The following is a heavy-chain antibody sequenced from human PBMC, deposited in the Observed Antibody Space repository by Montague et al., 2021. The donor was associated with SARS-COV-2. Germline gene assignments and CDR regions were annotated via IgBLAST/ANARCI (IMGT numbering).Heavy chain of an antibody. Sequence: TLSLTCAVSGGSIITGSNFYWGWIRQSAGKGLEWIGRIHSSGGTNYNPSLKSRLTMSVDSSANQFSLKLTSVTVADTAVYYCARDYYDSTGLNWFDPWGQGLLVTVSS. V-gene: IGHV4-61*02. CDR1: GGSIITGSNFY. CDR3: ARDYYDSTGLNWFDP. CDR2: IHSSGGT. D-gene: IGHD3-22*01. J-gene: IGHJ5*02.